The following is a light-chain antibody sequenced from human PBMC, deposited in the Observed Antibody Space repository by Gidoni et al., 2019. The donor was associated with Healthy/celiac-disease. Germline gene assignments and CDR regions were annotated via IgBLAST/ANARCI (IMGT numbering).Light chain of an antibody. CDR2: SDT. Sequence: QSVLAQPPSASGTPGQRVTISCSGGISNIGGHTVDWYQQLPGAAPLLLIHSDTRRPSGIPGRFSGSKSGISASLTISGLQSEDEADYFCAAWDDVLDGYVFGTGTRVTAL. CDR3: AAWDDVLDGYV. J-gene: IGLJ1*01. CDR1: ISNIGGHT. V-gene: IGLV1-44*01.